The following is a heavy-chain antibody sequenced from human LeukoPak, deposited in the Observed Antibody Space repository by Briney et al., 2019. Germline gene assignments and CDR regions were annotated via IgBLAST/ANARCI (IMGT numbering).Heavy chain of an antibody. Sequence: ASVKVSCKASGYTFTSYGISWVRQAPGQGLEWMGWISVYNGNTNYAQKLQGRVTMTTDTSTSTAYMELRSLRSDDTAVYYCAREGTYGSGSYYYYSMDVWGQGTTVTVSS. CDR3: AREGTYGSGSYYYYSMDV. D-gene: IGHD3-10*01. CDR2: ISVYNGNT. CDR1: GYTFTSYG. J-gene: IGHJ6*02. V-gene: IGHV1-18*01.